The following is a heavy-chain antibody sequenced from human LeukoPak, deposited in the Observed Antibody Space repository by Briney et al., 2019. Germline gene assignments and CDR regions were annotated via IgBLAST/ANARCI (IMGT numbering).Heavy chain of an antibody. V-gene: IGHV4-4*02. CDR2: IFHSGST. J-gene: IGHJ4*02. CDR1: SGSIFSSNW. CDR3: ARHSRYYYDSSGMIFDY. D-gene: IGHD3-22*01. Sequence: SETLSLTCTVSSGSIFSSNWWSWVRQPPGKGLEWIGQIFHSGSTSYSPSLKSRVTISVDTSKNQFSLKLSSVTAADTAVYYCARHSRYYYDSSGMIFDYWGQGTLVTVSS.